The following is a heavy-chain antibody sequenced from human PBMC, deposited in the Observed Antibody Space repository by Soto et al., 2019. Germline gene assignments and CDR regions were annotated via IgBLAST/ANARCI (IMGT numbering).Heavy chain of an antibody. CDR1: GYTFNTYW. D-gene: IGHD3-16*01. Sequence: PGESLKISCRGFGYTFNTYWIGWVRQMPGKGLEWMGVMSPGNSDIRYSPAFQGQVSISADTSISTAYLQWSSLKTSDSGMYYCARQGRTSESYDFWGQGNLVTVSS. J-gene: IGHJ4*02. CDR2: MSPGNSDI. CDR3: ARQGRTSESYDF. V-gene: IGHV5-51*01.